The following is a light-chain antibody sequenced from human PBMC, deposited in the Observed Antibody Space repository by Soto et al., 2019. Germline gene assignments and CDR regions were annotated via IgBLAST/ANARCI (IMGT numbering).Light chain of an antibody. Sequence: DIQMTQSPSSLSASVGDRVTITCRASQNINTYLNWYQEKPGTAPKLLICAASSLQSVVPSRFSGSTSGTDFTLTSSSLQPEDFATYYCQQSNRTPWTFGQGTKVEIK. J-gene: IGKJ1*01. CDR1: QNINTY. V-gene: IGKV1-39*01. CDR3: QQSNRTPWT. CDR2: AAS.